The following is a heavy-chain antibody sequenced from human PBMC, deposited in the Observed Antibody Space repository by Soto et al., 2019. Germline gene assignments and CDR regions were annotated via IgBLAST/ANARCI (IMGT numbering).Heavy chain of an antibody. V-gene: IGHV3-33*01. CDR1: GFTFSSYG. J-gene: IGHJ4*02. Sequence: QVQLVESGGGVVQPGRSLRLSCAASGFTFSSYGMHWVRQAPGKGLEWVAVIWYDGSNKYYADSVKGRFTISRDNSKNTLYLQMNSLRAEDTAVYXXXXXXXXGXXLDYWGQGTLVTVSS. CDR3: XXXXXXGXXLDY. CDR2: IWYDGSNK.